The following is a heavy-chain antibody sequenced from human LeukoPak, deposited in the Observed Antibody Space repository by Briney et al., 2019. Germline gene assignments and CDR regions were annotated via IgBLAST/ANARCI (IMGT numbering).Heavy chain of an antibody. CDR1: GGSFSGYY. CDR2: INHSGST. Sequence: PSETLSLTCAVYGGSFSGYYWSWIRQPPGKGLEWIGEINHSGSTNYNPSLKSRVTISVDTSKNQFSLKLSSVTAADTAVYYCARRRPYYDILTGYSYYFDYWGQGTLVTVSS. J-gene: IGHJ4*02. V-gene: IGHV4-34*01. CDR3: ARRRPYYDILTGYSYYFDY. D-gene: IGHD3-9*01.